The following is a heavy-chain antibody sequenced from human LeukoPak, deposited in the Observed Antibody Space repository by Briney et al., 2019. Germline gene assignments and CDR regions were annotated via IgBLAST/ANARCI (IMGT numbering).Heavy chain of an antibody. CDR2: IYYSGSN. D-gene: IGHD5-18*01. CDR1: GGSISSYY. CDR3: ARTTEGGYTYDYFYYYYMDV. V-gene: IGHV4-59*01. J-gene: IGHJ6*03. Sequence: SETLSLTCTVSGGSISSYYWSWIRQPPGKGLEWLGYIYYSGSNNYKPSLKSRVTISVDTSKNQFSLKLSSVPAADTAVYYCARTTEGGYTYDYFYYYYMDVWGKGTTVTISS.